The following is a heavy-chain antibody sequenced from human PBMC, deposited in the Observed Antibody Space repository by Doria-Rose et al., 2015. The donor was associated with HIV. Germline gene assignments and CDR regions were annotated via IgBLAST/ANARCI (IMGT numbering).Heavy chain of an antibody. J-gene: IGHJ4*02. CDR2: IFSDDER. Sequence: ITLKESGPVLVKPTETLTLTCTVSGVSLSSPGMGVSWIRQPPGKALEWLANIFSDDERSYKASLKSRLTISRGTSKSQLVLTMTDMDPADAATYYCARIKSSRWYHKYYFDFWGQGTLVIVSA. D-gene: IGHD6-13*01. V-gene: IGHV2-26*01. CDR3: ARIKSSRWYHKYYFDF. CDR1: GVSLSSPGMG.